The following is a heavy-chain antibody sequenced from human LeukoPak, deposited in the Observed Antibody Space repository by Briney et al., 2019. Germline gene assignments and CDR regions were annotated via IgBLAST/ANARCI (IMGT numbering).Heavy chain of an antibody. V-gene: IGHV3-48*03. CDR3: AKSPVSSCRGSFCYPFDY. Sequence: GGSLRLSCAASGFTFSSYEMNWVRQAPGKGLEWVSYIGSSGSTVYYADSVKGRFTISRDNSRNTLYLQMNTLRAEDTAVYFCAKSPVSSCRGSFCYPFDYWGQGNLVTVSS. D-gene: IGHD2-15*01. CDR2: IGSSGSTV. J-gene: IGHJ4*02. CDR1: GFTFSSYE.